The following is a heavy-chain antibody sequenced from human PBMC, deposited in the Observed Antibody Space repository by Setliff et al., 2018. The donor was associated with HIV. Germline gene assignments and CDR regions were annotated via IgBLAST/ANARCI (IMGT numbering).Heavy chain of an antibody. CDR2: IYHSGST. J-gene: IGHJ4*02. Sequence: SETLSLTCAVSGFSVNSDYYWAWIRQSPGRGLEWIGQIYHSGSTRYNPSIRSRVTMSIDTSKDHFSLKLTSLTASDTAIYYCARTIQPSSSPFDFWGQGILVTVSS. V-gene: IGHV4-38-2*01. D-gene: IGHD6-19*01. CDR3: ARTIQPSSSPFDF. CDR1: GFSVNSDYY.